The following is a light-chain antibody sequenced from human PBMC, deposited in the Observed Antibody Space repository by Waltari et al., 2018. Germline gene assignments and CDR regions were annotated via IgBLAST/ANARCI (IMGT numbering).Light chain of an antibody. CDR3: SSDTDSSTWV. V-gene: IGLV2-14*01. Sequence: QSALTQPASVSGSPGQSITISCTGTSSDVGGYNYVSWYQQHPDKAPKLMIYDVTKRPSGLSNRFSGTKSGNTASLTISGLQAEDGADYYCSSDTDSSTWVFGGGTKLTVL. J-gene: IGLJ3*02. CDR1: SSDVGGYNY. CDR2: DVT.